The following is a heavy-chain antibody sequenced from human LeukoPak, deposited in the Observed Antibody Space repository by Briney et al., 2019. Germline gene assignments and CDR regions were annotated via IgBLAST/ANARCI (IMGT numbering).Heavy chain of an antibody. CDR3: ARTRSKVGTPTFDY. CDR1: GGSITQTN. CDR2: INSGSSTI. D-gene: IGHD4-23*01. J-gene: IGHJ4*02. Sequence: PSETLSLTCDVSGGSITQTNYWTWVRQPPGKGLEWVSYINSGSSTIYYVDSVEGRFTISRDNAKNSLYLQMNSLRDEDTAVYHCARTRSKVGTPTFDYWGQGTLVTVSS. V-gene: IGHV3-48*02.